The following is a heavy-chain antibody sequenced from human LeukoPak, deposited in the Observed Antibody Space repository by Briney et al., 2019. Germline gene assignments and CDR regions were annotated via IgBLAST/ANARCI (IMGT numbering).Heavy chain of an antibody. CDR2: IKQDGSEK. CDR1: EFTVSSYW. J-gene: IGHJ4*02. V-gene: IGHV3-7*01. D-gene: IGHD3-22*01. CDR3: VSGGYYFGY. Sequence: GGSLRLSCAASEFTVSSYWMSWVRQAPGKGLEWVANIKQDGSEKYYVDSVKGRFTISRDNAKNSLYLQLNSLRAEDTAMYYCVSGGYYFGYWGQGTLVTVSS.